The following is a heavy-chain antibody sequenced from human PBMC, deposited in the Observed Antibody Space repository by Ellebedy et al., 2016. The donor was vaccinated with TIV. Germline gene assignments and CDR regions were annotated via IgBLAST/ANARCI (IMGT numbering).Heavy chain of an antibody. CDR3: ARALFGGHDY. CDR1: GFTFHNYA. Sequence: GGSLRLSXAASGFTFHNYAMSWVRQAPGRGLEWVSAISDSGSRTYYADSVKGRFTISRDNSRSTLYLQMNSLRVEDTAVYYCARALFGGHDYWGQGALVTVSS. J-gene: IGHJ4*02. V-gene: IGHV3-23*01. D-gene: IGHD4-23*01. CDR2: ISDSGSRT.